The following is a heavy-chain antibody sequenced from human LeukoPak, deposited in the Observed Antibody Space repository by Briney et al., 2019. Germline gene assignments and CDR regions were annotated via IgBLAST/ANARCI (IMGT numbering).Heavy chain of an antibody. CDR3: ARDLGSKYYDFWSGYYIYYYGMDV. D-gene: IGHD3-3*01. CDR2: ISSSSSYI. V-gene: IGHV3-21*01. J-gene: IGHJ6*02. Sequence: GGSLRLSCAASGFTFSSYSMNWVRQAPGKGLEWVSSISSSSSYIYYADSVKGRFTISRDNAKNSLYLQMNSLRAEDTAVYYCARDLGSKYYDFWSGYYIYYYGMDVWGQGTTVTVSS. CDR1: GFTFSSYS.